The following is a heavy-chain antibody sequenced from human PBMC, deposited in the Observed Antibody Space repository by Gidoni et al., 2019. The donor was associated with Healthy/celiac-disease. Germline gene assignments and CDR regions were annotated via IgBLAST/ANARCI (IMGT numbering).Heavy chain of an antibody. CDR3: ARVVPSYYYGSGDWFDP. CDR1: GGTFSSYA. D-gene: IGHD3-10*01. J-gene: IGHJ5*02. CDR2: IIPIFGTA. V-gene: IGHV1-69*01. Sequence: QVQLVQSGAEVKKPGSSVKVSCKASGGTFSSYAISWVRQAPGQGLEWMGGIIPIFGTANYAQKFQGRVTITADESTSTAYMELSSLRSEDTAVYYCARVVPSYYYGSGDWFDPWGQGTLVTVSS.